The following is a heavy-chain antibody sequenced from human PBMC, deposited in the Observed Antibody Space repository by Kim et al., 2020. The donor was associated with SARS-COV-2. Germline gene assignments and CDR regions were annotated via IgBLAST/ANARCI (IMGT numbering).Heavy chain of an antibody. Sequence: SETLSLTCTVSGYSISSGYYWGWIRQPPGKGLEWIGSIYHSGSTYYNPSLKSRVTISVDTSKNQFSLKLSSVTAADTAVYYCARVTRRITIFGVVIGGYFDYWGQGTLVTVSS. V-gene: IGHV4-38-2*02. D-gene: IGHD3-3*01. CDR1: GYSISSGYY. CDR2: IYHSGST. J-gene: IGHJ4*02. CDR3: ARVTRRITIFGVVIGGYFDY.